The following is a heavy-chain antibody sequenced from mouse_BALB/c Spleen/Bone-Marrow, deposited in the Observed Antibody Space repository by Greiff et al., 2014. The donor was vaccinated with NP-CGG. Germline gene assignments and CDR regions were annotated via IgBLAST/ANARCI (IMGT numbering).Heavy chain of an antibody. CDR2: IYPGDGDT. CDR3: AAYYGSSYWAMDY. CDR1: GYTFTSYW. J-gene: IGHJ4*01. D-gene: IGHD1-1*01. Sequence: QVHVKQSGAELARSGASVNLSCKASGYTFTSYWMQWVKQRPGQGLEWIGAIYPGDGDTRYTQKFKGKATLTADKSSSTAYMQLSSLASEDSAVYYCAAYYGSSYWAMDYWGQGTPVTVSS. V-gene: IGHV1-87*01.